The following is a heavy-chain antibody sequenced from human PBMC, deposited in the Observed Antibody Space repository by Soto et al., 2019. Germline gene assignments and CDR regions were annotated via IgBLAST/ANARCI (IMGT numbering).Heavy chain of an antibody. V-gene: IGHV4-39*01. CDR3: ARTTGRHLDF. CDR1: YGSISVSNVF. D-gene: IGHD4-4*01. CDR2: IDYSGTA. J-gene: IGHJ4*02. Sequence: QQQLQESGPGLVKPWETLSLTCTVSYGSISVSNVFWGWVRQPPGKGLEWIGNIDYSGTAYFNPSLGTRVTFPVDTSKNQFSLTLYSVTAADTAVYYCARTTGRHLDFWGQGILVTVSS.